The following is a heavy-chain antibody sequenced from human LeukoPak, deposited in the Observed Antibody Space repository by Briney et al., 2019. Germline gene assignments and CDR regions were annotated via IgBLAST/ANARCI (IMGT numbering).Heavy chain of an antibody. CDR3: AAQRGRGRSYYYGMDV. Sequence: SETLSLTCTVSGGSISSYYWSWLRQPPGKGLEGIGYIYYSGSTNYNPSLKSRVTISVDTSKNQFSLKLSSVTAADTAVYYCAAQRGRGRSYYYGMDVWGQGTTVTVSS. V-gene: IGHV4-59*01. CDR1: GGSISSYY. J-gene: IGHJ6*02. CDR2: IYYSGST. D-gene: IGHD2-15*01.